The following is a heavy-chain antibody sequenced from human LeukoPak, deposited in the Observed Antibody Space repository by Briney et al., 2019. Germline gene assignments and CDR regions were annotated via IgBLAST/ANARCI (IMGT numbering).Heavy chain of an antibody. CDR1: GFTVSSNF. Sequence: PGGSLRLSCAASGFTVSSNFMTWVRQAPGQGLEWVSSITTSSTYISYADSVKGRFTISRDNAKNSLYLQMNSLRAEDTAVYYCARGKYSSGWFDYWGQGTLVTVSS. CDR3: ARGKYSSGWFDY. CDR2: ITTSSTYI. D-gene: IGHD6-19*01. V-gene: IGHV3-21*01. J-gene: IGHJ4*02.